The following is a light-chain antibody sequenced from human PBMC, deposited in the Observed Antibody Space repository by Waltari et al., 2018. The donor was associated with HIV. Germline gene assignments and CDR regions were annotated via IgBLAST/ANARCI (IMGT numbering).Light chain of an antibody. CDR3: QQYGSSPYT. V-gene: IGKV3-20*01. J-gene: IGKJ2*01. Sequence: EIVLTQSPGTLSLSPGERAPLSCRASQSVSSNYLAWYQQKPGQTPRLLSYDASNMATGIPYRFSGSGSGTDFTLTIARLEPEDFAVYSCQQYGSSPYTFGQGTKLEIK. CDR2: DAS. CDR1: QSVSSNY.